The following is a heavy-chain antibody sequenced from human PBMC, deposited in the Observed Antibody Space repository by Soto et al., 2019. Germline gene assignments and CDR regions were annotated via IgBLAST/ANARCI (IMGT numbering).Heavy chain of an antibody. CDR1: GFTFSSYA. Sequence: EVQLLESGGGLVQPGGSLRLSCAASGFTFSSYAMSWVRQAPGKGLEWVSAISGSGGSTYYADSVKGRFTISRDNSKNTLYLQMNSLRAEDTAVYYCVRRLGSGSQIGGAFDWGQGTLVTVSS. CDR2: ISGSGGST. J-gene: IGHJ4*02. CDR3: VRRLGSGSQIGGAFD. V-gene: IGHV3-23*01. D-gene: IGHD3-10*01.